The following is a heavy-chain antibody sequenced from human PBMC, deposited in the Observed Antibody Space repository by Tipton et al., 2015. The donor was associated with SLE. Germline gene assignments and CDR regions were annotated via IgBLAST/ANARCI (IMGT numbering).Heavy chain of an antibody. V-gene: IGHV4-61*01. D-gene: IGHD1-1*01. CDR2: IYYSGSA. J-gene: IGHJ4*02. CDR3: ARRSDWNDY. CDR1: GGSISSGTYY. Sequence: TLSLTCTVSGGSISSGTYYWTWIRQPPGKGLEWIGYIYYSGSANYNPSFKSRVTLSVDTSKNQISLKLTSVTAADTAVYYCARRSDWNDYWGQGTLVTVSS.